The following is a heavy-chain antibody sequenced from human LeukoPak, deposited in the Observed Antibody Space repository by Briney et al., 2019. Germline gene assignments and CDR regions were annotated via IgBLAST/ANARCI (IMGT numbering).Heavy chain of an antibody. CDR2: LYSGGNT. Sequence: PGGSLRLSCAASGFTVSTNYMSWVRQAPGKGLEWVSILYSGGNTYYADSVKGRFTTSRDNSKNTLYLQMNSLRAEDTAIYYCARNLYSSSSGISGSLDYWGQGTLVTVPS. CDR1: GFTVSTNY. CDR3: ARNLYSSSSGISGSLDY. V-gene: IGHV3-53*01. J-gene: IGHJ4*02. D-gene: IGHD6-6*01.